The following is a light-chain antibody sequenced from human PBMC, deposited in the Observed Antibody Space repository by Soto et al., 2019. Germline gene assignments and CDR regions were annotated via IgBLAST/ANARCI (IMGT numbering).Light chain of an antibody. CDR3: SSYTSSGVV. Sequence: QSALTQPASVSGSPGQSITISCTGTSSDVGSYNYVSWYQQHPGKAPKLMIYEVSYRPSGISNRFSGSKSGNTASLTISGLQAEDEANYYCSSYTSSGVVFGGGTQLTVL. CDR1: SSDVGSYNY. J-gene: IGLJ2*01. CDR2: EVS. V-gene: IGLV2-14*01.